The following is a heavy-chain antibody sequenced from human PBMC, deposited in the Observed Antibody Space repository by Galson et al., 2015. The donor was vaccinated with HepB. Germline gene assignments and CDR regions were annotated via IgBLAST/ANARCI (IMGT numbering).Heavy chain of an antibody. Sequence: SLRLSCAASGFTLSSYWMHWVRQAPGKGLVWVSRIDGVGSSTSYADSVKRRFTVSRDNVKNTLYLQMNSLRAEDTAVYYCAKGRIGYGGGYFDHWGQGTLVTVSS. CDR3: AKGRIGYGGGYFDH. CDR1: GFTLSSYW. D-gene: IGHD4-23*01. CDR2: IDGVGSST. J-gene: IGHJ4*02. V-gene: IGHV3-74*01.